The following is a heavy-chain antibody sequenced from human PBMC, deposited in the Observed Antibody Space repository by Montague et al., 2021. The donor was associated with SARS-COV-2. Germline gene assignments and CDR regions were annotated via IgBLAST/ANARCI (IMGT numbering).Heavy chain of an antibody. CDR2: VYYSGNT. D-gene: IGHD3-22*01. V-gene: IGHV4-59*01. J-gene: IGHJ4*02. CDR3: SRCMQYYDCSCYYFDF. CDR1: GGSISSCY. Sequence: SETLSLTCTVSGGSISSCYWSWILQPPGKRLVWCVYVYYSGNTNYNHPLKSRVTTTVDTSKNQFSLKLSSVTAAATAAYYCSRCMQYYDCSCYYFDFGGQGTLGTGSS.